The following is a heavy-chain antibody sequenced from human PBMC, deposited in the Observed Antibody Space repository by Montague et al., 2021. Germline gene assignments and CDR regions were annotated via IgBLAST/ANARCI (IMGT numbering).Heavy chain of an antibody. CDR2: IHHRGSIYYDPTT. CDR3: ARHSVGFEGYYNGLDV. J-gene: IGHJ6*02. V-gene: IGHV4-34*01. D-gene: IGHD3-9*01. CDR1: GGSFNAYY. Sequence: SETLSLTCAVYGGSFNAYYWSWIRQPPGKGLEWIGEIHHRGSIYYDPTTDYNPSLQSRVTIAVDPFKSQFSLRLRSVTAADTAVYYCARHSVGFEGYYNGLDVWGRGTPVTVSS.